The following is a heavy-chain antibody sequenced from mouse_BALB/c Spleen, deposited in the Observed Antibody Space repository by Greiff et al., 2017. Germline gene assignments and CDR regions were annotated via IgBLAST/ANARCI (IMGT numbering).Heavy chain of an antibody. V-gene: IGHV1-7*01. CDR2: INPSTGYT. D-gene: IGHD2-14*01. J-gene: IGHJ4*01. Sequence: VQLQQSGAELAKPGASVKMSCKASGYTFTSYWMHWVKQRPGQGLEWIGYINPSTGYTEYNQKFKDKATLTADKSSSTAYMQLSSLTSEDSAVYYCHRYDGTGYYAMDYWGQGTSVTVSS. CDR1: GYTFTSYW. CDR3: HRYDGTGYYAMDY.